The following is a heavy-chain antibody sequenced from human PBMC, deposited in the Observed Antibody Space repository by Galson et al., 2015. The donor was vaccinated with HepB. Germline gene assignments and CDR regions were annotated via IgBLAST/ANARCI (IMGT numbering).Heavy chain of an antibody. V-gene: IGHV6-1*01. D-gene: IGHD1-1*01. CDR3: KRGVKLEPPENWFDP. CDR2: TYYRSKFYN. CDR1: GDSVSGNSVT. J-gene: IGHJ5*02. Sequence: CAISGDSVSGNSVTWDWIRQSPSRGLEWLGRTYYRSKFYNDYAVSVRSRIIINPDTSKNHFSLHLSSVTPEDTAVYYCKRGVKLEPPENWFDPWGQGTLVIVSS.